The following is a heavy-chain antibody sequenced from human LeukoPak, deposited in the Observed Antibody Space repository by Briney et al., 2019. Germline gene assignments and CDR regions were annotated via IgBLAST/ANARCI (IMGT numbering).Heavy chain of an antibody. J-gene: IGHJ5*02. CDR1: QFTFSTYD. D-gene: IGHD6-6*01. V-gene: IGHV3-23*01. Sequence: GGSLRLSCAASQFTFSTYDMHWVRQAPGKGLEWVSVVSGTGGRTYYADSVKGRFTISRDNSKNTLYLQMNSLRAEDTALYYCVKASSSSPQYNWFDAWGQGTLVTVSS. CDR3: VKASSSSPQYNWFDA. CDR2: VSGTGGRT.